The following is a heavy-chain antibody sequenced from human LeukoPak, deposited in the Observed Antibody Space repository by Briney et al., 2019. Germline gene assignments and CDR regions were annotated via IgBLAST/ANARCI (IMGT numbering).Heavy chain of an antibody. CDR2: IYPGDSDT. J-gene: IGHJ3*02. CDR1: GYTFTNYW. D-gene: IGHD1-1*01. CDR3: ARRLRTGGFDI. Sequence: GESLKISCKASGYTFTNYWIGWVRQMPGKGLEWMGIIYPGDSDTRYSPSFQGQVTLSDDKSINTAYLQWSSLRPSDTAIYYCARRLRTGGFDIWGQGTEVTVSS. V-gene: IGHV5-51*01.